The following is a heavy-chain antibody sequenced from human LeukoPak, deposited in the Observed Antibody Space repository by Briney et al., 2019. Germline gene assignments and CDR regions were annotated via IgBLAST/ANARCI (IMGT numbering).Heavy chain of an antibody. J-gene: IGHJ4*02. CDR2: IYHSGST. Sequence: SETLSLTCAVSGGSISSTNWWSWVRQPPGKGLEWIGEIYHSGSTTYDPSLKSRVSISVDKSKNQFSLKLTSVTAADTAVYYCGRNGDYDLDYWGPGTLVTVSS. CDR3: GRNGDYDLDY. CDR1: GGSISSTNW. D-gene: IGHD2-21*01. V-gene: IGHV4-4*02.